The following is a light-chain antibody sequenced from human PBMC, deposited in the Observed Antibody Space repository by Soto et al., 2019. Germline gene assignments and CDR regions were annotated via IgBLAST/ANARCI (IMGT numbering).Light chain of an antibody. CDR3: QRYYDSLWT. CDR1: QSVNSTS. Sequence: EIVLTQSPGTLSLSPGERATLSCRASQSVNSTSLAWYQQKPGQAPRLLIHGASSRATGIPDRFRGSGSGTDFILTISILEPEDFAVYFCQRYYDSLWTFGQGTKV. V-gene: IGKV3-20*01. J-gene: IGKJ1*01. CDR2: GAS.